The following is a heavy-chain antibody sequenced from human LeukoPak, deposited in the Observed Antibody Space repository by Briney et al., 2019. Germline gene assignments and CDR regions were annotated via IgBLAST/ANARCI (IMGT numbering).Heavy chain of an antibody. V-gene: IGHV3-7*03. CDR3: AKLPGPYYYDSSGLDTDAFDI. J-gene: IGHJ3*02. D-gene: IGHD3-22*01. CDR2: IKQDGSEK. CDR1: GFTFSSYW. Sequence: GGSLRLSCAASGFTFSSYWMSWVRQAPGKGLEWVANIKQDGSEKYYVDSVKGRFTISRDNAKNSLYLQMNSLRAEDTALYYCAKLPGPYYYDSSGLDTDAFDIWGQGTMVTVSS.